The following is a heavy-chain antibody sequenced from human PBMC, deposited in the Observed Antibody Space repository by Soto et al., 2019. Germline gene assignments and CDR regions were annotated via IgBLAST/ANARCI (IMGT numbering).Heavy chain of an antibody. J-gene: IGHJ5*01. V-gene: IGHV4-34*01. D-gene: IGHD6-6*01. CDR1: GGSFSGYY. CDR3: ARVDSSSLPDWFDS. CDR2: INHSGST. Sequence: PSETLSLTCAVYGGSFSGYYWSWIRQPPGKGLEWIGEINHSGSTNYNPSLKSRVTISVDTSKNQFSLKLSSVTAADTAVYYCARVDSSSLPDWFDSWGQGTLVTVSS.